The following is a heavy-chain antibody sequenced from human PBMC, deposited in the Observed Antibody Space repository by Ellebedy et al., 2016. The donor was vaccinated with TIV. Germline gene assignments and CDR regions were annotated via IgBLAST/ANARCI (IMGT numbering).Heavy chain of an antibody. Sequence: GESLKISCAASGFAFTDYAINWVRQSPSKGLEWVSSITGRGDRTYYAESVKGRFTISRDNSKNVLYLQMNGLRVEDTAMYYCAKPARTDATDYWGQGTLVTVSS. CDR1: GFAFTDYA. V-gene: IGHV3-23*01. D-gene: IGHD4-17*01. J-gene: IGHJ4*02. CDR3: AKPARTDATDY. CDR2: ITGRGDRT.